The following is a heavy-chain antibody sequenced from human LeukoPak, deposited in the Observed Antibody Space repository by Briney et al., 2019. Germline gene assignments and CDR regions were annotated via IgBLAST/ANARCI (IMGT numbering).Heavy chain of an antibody. V-gene: IGHV3-33*01. CDR3: ARVDYYDSSGPNQGDY. Sequence: GGSLRLSCAASGFTFSSYGMHWVRQAPGKGLEWVALIWYDGSNKYYTDSVKGRFTISRDNSKNTLFLQMNSLRGEDTAVYYCARVDYYDSSGPNQGDYWGQGTLVTVSS. CDR1: GFTFSSYG. J-gene: IGHJ4*02. D-gene: IGHD3-22*01. CDR2: IWYDGSNK.